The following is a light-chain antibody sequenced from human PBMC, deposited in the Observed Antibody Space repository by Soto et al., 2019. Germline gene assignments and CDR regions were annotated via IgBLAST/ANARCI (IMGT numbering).Light chain of an antibody. CDR1: QGISNY. V-gene: IGKV1-27*01. J-gene: IGKJ1*01. Sequence: DIQMTQSPSSLSAPVGDRVTITCRASQGISNYLAWYQQKTGKVPKLLIYAASTLQSGGPSRFSGSGSGTDFTLTITSLQPEDVATYYCQKYNSALSRGFGQGTKVDI. CDR3: QKYNSALSRG. CDR2: AAS.